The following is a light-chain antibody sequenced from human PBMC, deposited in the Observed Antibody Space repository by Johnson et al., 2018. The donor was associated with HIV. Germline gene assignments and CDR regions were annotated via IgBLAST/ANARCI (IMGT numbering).Light chain of an antibody. J-gene: IGLJ1*01. CDR3: GTWDSSLSASYV. CDR1: SSNIRNNY. V-gene: IGLV1-51*02. CDR2: ENN. Sequence: QSVLTQPPSVSAAPGQKVTISCYGSSSNIRNNYVSWYQQLPGTAPKLLIYENNKRPSGIPDRFSGSKSGTSATLGITGLQTGDEADYYCGTWDSSLSASYVFGTGTKVTVL.